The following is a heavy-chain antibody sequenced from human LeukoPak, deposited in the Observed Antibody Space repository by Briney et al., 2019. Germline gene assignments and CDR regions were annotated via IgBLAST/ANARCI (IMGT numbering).Heavy chain of an antibody. CDR3: AKDLGGEGGSGFPGY. D-gene: IGHD3-10*01. V-gene: IGHV3-7*05. J-gene: IGHJ4*02. CDR1: GFTFSSYW. Sequence: PGGSLRLSCAASGFTFSSYWMSWVRQAPGKGLEWVANIKPDGTDNYYVDSVKGRFTISRDNSKNTLYLQMNSLRAEDTAVYYCAKDLGGEGGSGFPGYWDQGTLVTVFS. CDR2: IKPDGTDN.